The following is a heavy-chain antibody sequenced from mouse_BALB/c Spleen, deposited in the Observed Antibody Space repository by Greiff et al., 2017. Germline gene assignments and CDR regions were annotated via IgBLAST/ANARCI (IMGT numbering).Heavy chain of an antibody. J-gene: IGHJ4*01. V-gene: IGHV7-3*02. CDR3: ARGGLDYAMDY. CDR2: IRNKANGYTT. CDR1: GFTFTDYY. D-gene: IGHD2-2*01. Sequence: VQLKESGGGLVQPGGSLRLSCATSGFTFTDYYMSWVRQPPGKVLEWLGFIRNKANGYTTEYSASVKGRFTISRDNSQSILYLQMNTLRAEDSATYYCARGGLDYAMDYWGQGTSVTVSS.